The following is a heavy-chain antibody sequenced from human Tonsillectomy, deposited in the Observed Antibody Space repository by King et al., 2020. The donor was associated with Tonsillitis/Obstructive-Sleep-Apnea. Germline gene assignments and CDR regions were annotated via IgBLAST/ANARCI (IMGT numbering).Heavy chain of an antibody. J-gene: IGHJ4*02. CDR1: GYTFTSYY. CDR2: INPSGGST. V-gene: IGHV1-46*01. D-gene: IGHD3-16*02. CDR3: ARVSSEYVWGSYRDIYFDY. Sequence: QLVQSGAEVKKPGASVKVSCKASGYTFTSYYMHWVRQAPGQGLEWMGIINPSGGSTSYAQKLQGRVTMTRDTSTSTVYMELSSLRSEDTAVYYCARVSSEYVWGSYRDIYFDYWGQGALVTVSS.